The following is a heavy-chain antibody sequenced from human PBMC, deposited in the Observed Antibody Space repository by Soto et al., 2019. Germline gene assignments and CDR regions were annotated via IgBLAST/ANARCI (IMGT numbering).Heavy chain of an antibody. Sequence: SETLSLTCAVYVVPFSGYYWSWIRQSPGKGLEWIGEINHSGNTNYNPSRKSRVTMLVDTSKNQFSLSLSSVTAADTAVYYCANLIVFHSSYYHDYWGHGTLVTVSS. V-gene: IGHV4-34*01. CDR3: ANLIVFHSSYYHDY. CDR1: VVPFSGYY. D-gene: IGHD1-26*01. J-gene: IGHJ4*01. CDR2: INHSGNT.